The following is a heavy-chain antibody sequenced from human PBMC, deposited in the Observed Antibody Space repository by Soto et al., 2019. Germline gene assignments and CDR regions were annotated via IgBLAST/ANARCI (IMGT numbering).Heavy chain of an antibody. D-gene: IGHD3-10*01. J-gene: IGHJ5*02. CDR2: INHSGST. V-gene: IGHV4-39*07. Sequence: SETLSLTCTVSGGSISSTTYSWGWIRQPPGKGLEWIGEINHSGSTNYNPSLKSRVTISVDTSKNQFSLKLSSVTAADAAVYYCARRGTMVRRNWFDPWGQGTLVTVSS. CDR1: GGSISSTTYS. CDR3: ARRGTMVRRNWFDP.